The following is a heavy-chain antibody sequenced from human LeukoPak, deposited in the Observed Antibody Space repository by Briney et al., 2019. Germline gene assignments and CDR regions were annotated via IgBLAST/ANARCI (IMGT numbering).Heavy chain of an antibody. V-gene: IGHV4-30-4*01. D-gene: IGHD3-3*01. CDR2: IYYSGST. CDR1: GGSISSGDYY. CDR3: AREKRASVWSGNFDY. Sequence: SQTLSLTCTVSGGSISSGDYYWSWIRQPPGKGLEWIGYIYYSGSTYYNPSLKSRVTISVDTSKNQFSLKLSSVTAADTAVYYCAREKRASVWSGNFDYWGQGTLVTVSS. J-gene: IGHJ4*02.